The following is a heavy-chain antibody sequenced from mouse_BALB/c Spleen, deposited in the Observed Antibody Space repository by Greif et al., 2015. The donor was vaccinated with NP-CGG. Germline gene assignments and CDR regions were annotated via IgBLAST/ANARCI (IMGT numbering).Heavy chain of an antibody. V-gene: IGHV2-9*02. CDR1: GFSLTSYG. CDR3: AREDGNYAMDY. Sequence: VKLVESGPGLVAPSQSLSITCTVSGFSLTSYGVHWVRQPPGKGLEWLGVIWAGGSTNYNSALMSRLSVSKDNSKSQVFLKMNSLQTDDTAMYYCAREDGNYAMDYWGQGTSVTVSS. J-gene: IGHJ4*01. D-gene: IGHD2-1*01. CDR2: IWAGGST.